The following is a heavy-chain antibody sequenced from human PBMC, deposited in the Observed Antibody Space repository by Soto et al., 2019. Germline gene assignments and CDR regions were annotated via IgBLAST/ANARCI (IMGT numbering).Heavy chain of an antibody. D-gene: IGHD2-15*01. CDR2: INSDGTRA. V-gene: IGHV3-74*01. CDR3: ARAHSGPD. Sequence: GGSLRLSCAASGFTFSNYWMYWVRQVPGKGLVWVSRINSDGTRATYGDSVKGRFTISRDNAKNTLYLQMNSLRADDTAVHYCARAHSGPDWGQGTLVTVSS. CDR1: GFTFSNYW. J-gene: IGHJ4*02.